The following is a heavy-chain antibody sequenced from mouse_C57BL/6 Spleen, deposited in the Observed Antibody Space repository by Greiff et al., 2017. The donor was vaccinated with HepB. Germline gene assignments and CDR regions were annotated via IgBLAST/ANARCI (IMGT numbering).Heavy chain of an antibody. J-gene: IGHJ4*01. CDR3: TRWDYGSGLYYYAMDY. Sequence: QVHVKQSGAELVRPGASVTLSCKASGYTFTDYEMHWVKQTPVHGLEWIGAIDPETGGTAYNQKFKGKAILTADKSSSTAYMELRSLTSEDSAVYYCTRWDYGSGLYYYAMDYWGQGTSVTVSS. CDR2: IDPETGGT. D-gene: IGHD1-1*01. CDR1: GYTFTDYE. V-gene: IGHV1-15*01.